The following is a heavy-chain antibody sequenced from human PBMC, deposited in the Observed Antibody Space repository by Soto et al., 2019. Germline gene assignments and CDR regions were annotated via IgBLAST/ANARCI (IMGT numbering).Heavy chain of an antibody. V-gene: IGHV3-9*01. CDR1: IFTFDYYA. Sequence: GGSLRLACAASIFTFDYYAMGWVRPAPGECLEWVSGISWNSGSIGYADSVKGRFTISRDNAKNSLYLQMNSLRAEDTALYYCAKALRRPEDIVVVPAALYGMDVWGQGTTVTVSS. CDR3: AKALRRPEDIVVVPAALYGMDV. D-gene: IGHD2-2*01. J-gene: IGHJ6*02. CDR2: ISWNSGSI.